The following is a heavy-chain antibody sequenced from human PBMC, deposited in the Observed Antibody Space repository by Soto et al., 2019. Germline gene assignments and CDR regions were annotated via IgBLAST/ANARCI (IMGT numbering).Heavy chain of an antibody. D-gene: IGHD5-18*01. Sequence: ASVKVSCKDSGGTFSSYAISWVRQAPGQGLEWMGGIIPIFGTANYAQKFQGRVTITADKSTSTAYMELSSLRSEDTAVYYCARGGDTAMVYAFDIWGQGTMVTVSS. CDR1: GGTFSSYA. CDR3: ARGGDTAMVYAFDI. J-gene: IGHJ3*02. V-gene: IGHV1-69*06. CDR2: IIPIFGTA.